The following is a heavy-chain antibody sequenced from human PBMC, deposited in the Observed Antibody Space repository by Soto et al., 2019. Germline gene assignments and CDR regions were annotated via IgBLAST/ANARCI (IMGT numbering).Heavy chain of an antibody. Sequence: EVQLLESGGGLVQPGGSLRLSCVASGFTFSSYDMSWVRQAPGTGLEWVSGIDVGGGSAYYADSVKGRFTIYRDNSKNTLHLQLNSLRSEDTAIYYCAKEDDAWTNGHFNVWGQGTVVTVSS. CDR1: GFTFSSYD. CDR2: IDVGGGSA. D-gene: IGHD2-8*01. V-gene: IGHV3-23*01. J-gene: IGHJ3*01. CDR3: AKEDDAWTNGHFNV.